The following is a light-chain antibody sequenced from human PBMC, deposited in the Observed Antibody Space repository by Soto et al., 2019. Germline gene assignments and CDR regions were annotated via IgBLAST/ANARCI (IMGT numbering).Light chain of an antibody. Sequence: DIHLTQSPSFLSASVVDRFSISFLASQGTSSYLAWYQQKPGKAPKLLIYVASTLQSGVPSRFSGSGSGTDFTLTISSLQPEDFATYYCQQFNSYPLTFGQGTRLEIK. CDR3: QQFNSYPLT. CDR2: VAS. V-gene: IGKV1-9*01. CDR1: QGTSSY. J-gene: IGKJ5*01.